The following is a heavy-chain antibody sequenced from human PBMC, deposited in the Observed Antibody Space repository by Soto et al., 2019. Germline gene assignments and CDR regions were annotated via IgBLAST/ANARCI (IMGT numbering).Heavy chain of an antibody. J-gene: IGHJ4*02. D-gene: IGHD3-22*01. V-gene: IGHV3-21*01. CDR2: ITSSSSYI. Sequence: EVQLVESGGGLVKPGGSLRLSCAASGFTFSDYSMNWVRQAPGKGLEWVSSITSSSSYIYYADSLKGRFTISRDNAKNSLYLRMNSLRAEDTAVYYCASHPWDNSGYWYYFDYWGQGTLVTVSS. CDR1: GFTFSDYS. CDR3: ASHPWDNSGYWYYFDY.